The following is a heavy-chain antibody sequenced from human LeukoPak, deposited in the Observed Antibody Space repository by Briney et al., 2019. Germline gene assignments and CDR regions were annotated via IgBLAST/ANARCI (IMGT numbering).Heavy chain of an antibody. Sequence: GASVKVSCKASGYTFTSYGISWVRQAPGQGLEWMGWISAYNGNTNYAQKLQGRVTMTTDTSTSTAYMELRSLRSDDTAVYYCARDQYYYDSSGLLDYWGQGTLVTVSS. V-gene: IGHV1-18*01. CDR2: ISAYNGNT. J-gene: IGHJ4*02. CDR3: ARDQYYYDSSGLLDY. D-gene: IGHD3-22*01. CDR1: GYTFTSYG.